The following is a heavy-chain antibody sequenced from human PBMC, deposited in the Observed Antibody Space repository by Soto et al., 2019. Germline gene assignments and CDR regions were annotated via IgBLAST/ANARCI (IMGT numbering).Heavy chain of an antibody. D-gene: IGHD2-21*02. CDR1: GGSISSYY. V-gene: IGHV4-59*01. Sequence: SETLSLTCTVSGGSISSYYWSWIRQPPWKGLEWIGYIYYSGSTNYNPSLKSRVTISVDTSKNQFSLKLSSVTAADTAVYYCASLAYCGGDCYPNYYFDYWGQGTLVTVSS. CDR3: ASLAYCGGDCYPNYYFDY. CDR2: IYYSGST. J-gene: IGHJ4*02.